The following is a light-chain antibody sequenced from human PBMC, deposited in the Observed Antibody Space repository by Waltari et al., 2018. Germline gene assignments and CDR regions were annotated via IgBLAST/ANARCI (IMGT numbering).Light chain of an antibody. CDR2: GAS. Sequence: EIVLTQSPGTLSLSPGERAILSCRASQSVGRTLAWYQQKPGQAPRLLIYGASNRATGIPDRFSGSGSGTDVSLTISRLEPEDFSVYYCQHYVRLPVTFGQGTRVGI. CDR3: QHYVRLPVT. CDR1: QSVGRT. J-gene: IGKJ1*01. V-gene: IGKV3-20*01.